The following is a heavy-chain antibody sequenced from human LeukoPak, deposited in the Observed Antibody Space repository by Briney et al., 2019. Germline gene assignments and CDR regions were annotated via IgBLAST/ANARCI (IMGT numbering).Heavy chain of an antibody. CDR1: GDTVSSNSAA. CDR2: TYYRSKWYN. J-gene: IGHJ5*02. D-gene: IGHD6-19*01. V-gene: IGHV6-1*01. CDR3: ASENRVAVAGPHNWFDP. Sequence: SQTLSLTCALSGDTVSSNSAAWNWLRQTPSRGLEWLARTYYRSKWYNDYAVSVKSRITINPDTSKNQFSLQLNSVTPEDTAVYDCASENRVAVAGPHNWFDPWGQGTLVTVSS.